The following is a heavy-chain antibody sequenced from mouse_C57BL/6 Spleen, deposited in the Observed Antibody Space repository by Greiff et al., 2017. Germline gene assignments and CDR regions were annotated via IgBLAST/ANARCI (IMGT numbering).Heavy chain of an antibody. D-gene: IGHD1-1*01. CDR2: IDPETGGT. Sequence: VKLQESGAELVRPGASVTLSCKASGYTFTDYEMHWVKQTPVHGLEWIGAIDPETGGTAYNQKFKGKAILTADKSSSTAYMQLNSLTSEDSAVYYCARRAYYGSFAYWGKGTLVTVSA. V-gene: IGHV1-15*01. CDR3: ARRAYYGSFAY. CDR1: GYTFTDYE. J-gene: IGHJ3*01.